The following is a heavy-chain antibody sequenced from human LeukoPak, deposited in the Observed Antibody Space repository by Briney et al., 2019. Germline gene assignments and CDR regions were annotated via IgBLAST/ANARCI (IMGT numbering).Heavy chain of an antibody. CDR1: AFTFRHYS. CDR3: ARDREGRFGYNYPLFDY. CDR2: ISSSGSSI. V-gene: IGHV3-21*01. J-gene: IGHJ4*02. D-gene: IGHD5-24*01. Sequence: GGSLRLSCAASAFTFRHYSMNWVRQAPGKGLEWVSSISSSGSSINYADSVKGRFTISRDNAKNSLYLQMNSLRAEDTAVYYCARDREGRFGYNYPLFDYWGQGTLVTVSS.